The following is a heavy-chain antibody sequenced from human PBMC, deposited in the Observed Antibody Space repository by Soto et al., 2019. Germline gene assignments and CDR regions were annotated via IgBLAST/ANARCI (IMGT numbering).Heavy chain of an antibody. V-gene: IGHV3-30*18. D-gene: IGHD6-19*01. CDR1: GFTFSSYG. CDR3: VKDGSSGWPYFYDMDV. Sequence: PGGSLRLSCAASGFTFSSYGMHWVRQAPGKGLEWVAVISYDGRNKYYADAVKGRFTTSRDNSKNTLYLQMSSLRTEDTAVYYCVKDGSSGWPYFYDMDVWGQGTTVTVSS. J-gene: IGHJ6*02. CDR2: ISYDGRNK.